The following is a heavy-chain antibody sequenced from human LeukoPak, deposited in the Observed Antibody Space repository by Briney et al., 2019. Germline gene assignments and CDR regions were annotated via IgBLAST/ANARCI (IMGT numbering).Heavy chain of an antibody. J-gene: IGHJ4*02. V-gene: IGHV4-39*01. D-gene: IGHD5-18*01. CDR2: IYYSKNT. Sequence: PSATLSLTCTVSGGSISSSSAYWGWIRQPPGQGLEWIGSIYYSKNTYYNPSLKSRVTISADTTKNQFSLTLGSVSATDTAVYYCVSPLGFSYGYFDYWGQGTLVTVSS. CDR3: VSPLGFSYGYFDY. CDR1: GGSISSSSAY.